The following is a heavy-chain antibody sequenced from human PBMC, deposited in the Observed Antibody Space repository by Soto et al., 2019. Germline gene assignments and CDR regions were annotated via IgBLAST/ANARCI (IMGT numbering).Heavy chain of an antibody. J-gene: IGHJ6*02. CDR1: GFTFSNYG. D-gene: IGHD3-3*01. CDR3: TERRNVLPFLEWLSGMEV. V-gene: IGHV3-30*03. CDR2: ISDDGSYK. Sequence: VGSLRLSCAASGFTFSNYGMKWVRQAPGKGLEWVAFISDDGSYKYYADSMKGRFTVSRDNSKSTLYLQMNSLRAEDTAVYYRTERRNVLPFLEWLSGMEVWGQGTTVTVS.